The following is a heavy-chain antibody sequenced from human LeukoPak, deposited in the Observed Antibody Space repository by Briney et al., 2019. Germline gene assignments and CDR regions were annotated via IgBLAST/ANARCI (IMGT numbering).Heavy chain of an antibody. V-gene: IGHV3-48*01. Sequence: PGGSLRLSCAASGFTFNTFSVNWVRQAPGKGLEWVSYISSSGSTIYYADSVKGRFTISRDNAKNSLFLQMNSLRAEDTAVYYCARDQVPPYYDSSGYPFDYWGQGTLVTVSS. J-gene: IGHJ4*02. D-gene: IGHD3-22*01. CDR3: ARDQVPPYYDSSGYPFDY. CDR2: ISSSGSTI. CDR1: GFTFNTFS.